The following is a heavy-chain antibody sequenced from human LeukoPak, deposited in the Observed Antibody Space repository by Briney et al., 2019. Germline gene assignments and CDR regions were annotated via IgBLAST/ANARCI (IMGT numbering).Heavy chain of an antibody. V-gene: IGHV4-34*01. D-gene: IGHD4-17*01. CDR3: ARDHDYGDYLAAFDI. J-gene: IGHJ3*02. CDR2: INHSGST. Sequence: KPSETLSLTCAVYGGSFSGYYWSWIRQPPGKGLEWIGEINHSGSTNYNPSLKSRVTISVDTSKNQFSLKLSSVTAADTAVYYCARDHDYGDYLAAFDIWGQGTMVTVSS. CDR1: GGSFSGYY.